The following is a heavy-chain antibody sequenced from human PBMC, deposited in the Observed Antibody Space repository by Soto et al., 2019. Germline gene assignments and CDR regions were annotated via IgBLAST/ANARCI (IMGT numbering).Heavy chain of an antibody. D-gene: IGHD2-2*01. CDR1: GYTFTSYD. CDR2: INAGNGNT. V-gene: IGHV1-3*01. J-gene: IGHJ4*02. Sequence: ASVKVSCKASGYTFTSYDINWVRQAPGQSLEWMGWINAGNGNTKYSQKFQGRVTITRDTSASTAYMELSSLRSEDTAVYYCARGFSGMPTVDYWGQGTLVTVSS. CDR3: ARGFSGMPTVDY.